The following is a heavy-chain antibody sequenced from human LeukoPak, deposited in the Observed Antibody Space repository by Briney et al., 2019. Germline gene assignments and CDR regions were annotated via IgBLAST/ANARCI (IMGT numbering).Heavy chain of an antibody. Sequence: SETLSLTCAVSGGSISSSNWWSWVRPPPGKGLEWIGEIYHSGSTNYNPSLKSRVTISVDKSKNQFSLKLSSVTAADTAVYYCARDRVYSSGWYGKKYFDYWGQGTLVTVSS. CDR2: IYHSGST. CDR3: ARDRVYSSGWYGKKYFDY. CDR1: GGSISSSNW. D-gene: IGHD6-19*01. V-gene: IGHV4-4*02. J-gene: IGHJ4*02.